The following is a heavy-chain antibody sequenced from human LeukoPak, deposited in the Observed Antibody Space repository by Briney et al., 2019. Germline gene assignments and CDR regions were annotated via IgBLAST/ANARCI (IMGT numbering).Heavy chain of an antibody. J-gene: IGHJ3*02. CDR2: ISAYKGNT. CDR3: ARWGRGSRRHAFDI. V-gene: IGHV1-18*01. Sequence: ASVKVSCKASFYTFTSYGISWVRQAPGQGREWVGWISAYKGNTNYAQKLQGRVTVTTDTSTSTAYMGLRSLRSDDTAVYYCARWGRGSRRHAFDIWGQGTMVTVSS. D-gene: IGHD3-10*01. CDR1: FYTFTSYG.